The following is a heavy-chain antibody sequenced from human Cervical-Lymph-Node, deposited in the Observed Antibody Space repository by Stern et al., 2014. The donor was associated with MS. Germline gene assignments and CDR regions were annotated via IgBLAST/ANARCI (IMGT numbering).Heavy chain of an antibody. J-gene: IGHJ3*02. CDR2: ISAYNGNT. Sequence: QVQLVQSGAEVKKPGASVKVSCKASGYTFSSYGISWVRQAPGQGLEGMGWISAYNGNTNYAQKVQGRVTMTTDTSTSKAYMELRGVRSDDTAVYCCARSLLGSENAFDIWGQGTMVTVSS. CDR3: ARSLLGSENAFDI. CDR1: GYTFSSYG. D-gene: IGHD2-15*01. V-gene: IGHV1-18*01.